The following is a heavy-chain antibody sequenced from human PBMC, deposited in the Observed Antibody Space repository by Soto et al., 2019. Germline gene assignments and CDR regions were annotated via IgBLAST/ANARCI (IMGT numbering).Heavy chain of an antibody. CDR1: GGTFSSYA. V-gene: IGHV1-69*13. Sequence: SVKVSCKACGGTFSSYAISWVRQAPGQGLEWMGGIIPIFGTANYAQKFQGRVTITADESTSTAYMELSSLRSEDTAVYYCARDPRRGSSWYYFDYWGQGTLVTVSS. J-gene: IGHJ4*02. CDR3: ARDPRRGSSWYYFDY. CDR2: IIPIFGTA. D-gene: IGHD6-13*01.